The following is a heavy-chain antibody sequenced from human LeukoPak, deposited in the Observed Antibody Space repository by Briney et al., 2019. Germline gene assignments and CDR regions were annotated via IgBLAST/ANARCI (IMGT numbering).Heavy chain of an antibody. J-gene: IGHJ4*02. CDR3: ARGLELPPHRYFDY. CDR1: GYTFTGYY. V-gene: IGHV1-2*02. Sequence: ASVKVSCKASGYTFTGYYMHWVRQAPGQGLGWMGWINPDSGGTNYAQKFQGRVTMTRDTSISTAYMELSRLRSDDTAVYYCARGLELPPHRYFDYWGQGTLVTVSS. CDR2: INPDSGGT. D-gene: IGHD1-7*01.